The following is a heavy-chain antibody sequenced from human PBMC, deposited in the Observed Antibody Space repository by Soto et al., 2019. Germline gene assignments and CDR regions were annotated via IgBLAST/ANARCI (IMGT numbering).Heavy chain of an antibody. J-gene: IGHJ4*02. V-gene: IGHV3-23*01. CDR3: AKKVNSGPGSQYFDY. CDR1: GFIFRSYA. D-gene: IGHD3-10*01. CDR2: FRTGADDGTT. Sequence: GSLRLSCLASGFIFRSYAMHWVRQAPGKGLEWVSGFRTGADDGTTYYADSVKGRFTISRDISKNTLFLQMNSLRAEDTAIYYCAKKVNSGPGSQYFDYWGQGTLVTVSS.